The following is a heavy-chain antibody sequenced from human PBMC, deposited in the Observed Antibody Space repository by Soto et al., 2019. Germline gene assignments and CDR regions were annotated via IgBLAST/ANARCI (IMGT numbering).Heavy chain of an antibody. CDR1: DLSISGYF. CDR3: ARGKSRSTYYGMDV. V-gene: IGHV3-53*01. J-gene: IGHJ6*02. Sequence: EVQLVESGGGLIQPGGYLRLSCVGSDLSISGYFMTWVRQAPGRGLEWLSLIQSGGYTDYADSVRGRVTISRDDSNNTVFLEMHSLRAEDTAVYYCARGKSRSTYYGMDVWGQGTTVTVSS. D-gene: IGHD2-2*01. CDR2: IQSGGYT.